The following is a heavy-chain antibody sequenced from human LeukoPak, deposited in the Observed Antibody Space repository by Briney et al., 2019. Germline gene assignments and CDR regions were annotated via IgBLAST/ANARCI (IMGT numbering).Heavy chain of an antibody. CDR3: ARGHYDVLAASYKWTPDY. CDR2: ISSSITYI. J-gene: IGHJ4*02. V-gene: IGHV3-21*01. CDR1: GFTFSSYS. D-gene: IGHD3-9*01. Sequence: GGSLRLSCAASGFTFSSYSMNWVRQAPGKGLEWVSSISSSITYIYYADSVKGRFTTSRDNAKNSLSLQLNSLRVEDTAVYYCARGHYDVLAASYKWTPDYWGQGTLVTVSS.